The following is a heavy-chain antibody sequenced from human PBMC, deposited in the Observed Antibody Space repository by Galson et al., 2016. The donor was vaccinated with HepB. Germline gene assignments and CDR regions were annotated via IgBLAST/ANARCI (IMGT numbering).Heavy chain of an antibody. D-gene: IGHD3-10*01. CDR1: GFTFSSYW. V-gene: IGHV3-21*01. CDR3: ARGQGGFEGFVH. CDR2: LDGSGTWQ. J-gene: IGHJ5*02. Sequence: SLRLSCAASGFTFSSYWMSWVRQAPGKGLEWISSLDGSGTWQHPSGPLKGRFTITSDNGENTLFLQMNSLTPQDTAVYYCARGQGGFEGFVHWGQGTLVTVS.